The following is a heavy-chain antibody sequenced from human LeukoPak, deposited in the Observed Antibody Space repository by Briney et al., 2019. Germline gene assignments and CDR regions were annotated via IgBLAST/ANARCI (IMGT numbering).Heavy chain of an antibody. Sequence: SETLSLTCTVSGASVSNYYWSWIRQTPEKGLEWMGHIHSSGGSSYYPSLKSRLTLSIDTSRNQLSLKLPSVTAADTAVYFCARLGSYHDFWGQGALVTVSS. CDR3: ARLGSYHDF. V-gene: IGHV4-4*09. J-gene: IGHJ4*02. D-gene: IGHD1-26*01. CDR2: IHSSGGS. CDR1: GASVSNYY.